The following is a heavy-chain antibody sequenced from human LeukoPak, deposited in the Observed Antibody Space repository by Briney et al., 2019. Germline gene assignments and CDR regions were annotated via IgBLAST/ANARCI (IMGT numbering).Heavy chain of an antibody. CDR1: GYTFTSYP. V-gene: IGHV7-4-1*02. Sequence: GASVKVSCKASGYTFTSYPMNWVRQAPGQGLEWMGSINTHTGNPTYAQGFTGRFVFSFDTSVSTAYLQISSLKAEDIAAYYCAKVGSGSYLYWGQGTLVTVSS. CDR2: INTHTGNP. CDR3: AKVGSGSYLY. D-gene: IGHD1-26*01. J-gene: IGHJ4*02.